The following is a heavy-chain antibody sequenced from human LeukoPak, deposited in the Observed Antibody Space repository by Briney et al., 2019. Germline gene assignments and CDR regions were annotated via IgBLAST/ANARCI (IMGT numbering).Heavy chain of an antibody. CDR3: ARFRAYYYDSSGPYFDL. D-gene: IGHD3-22*01. CDR2: IYTSGST. J-gene: IGHJ2*01. CDR1: GGSISSYY. V-gene: IGHV4-4*07. Sequence: SETLSLTCTVSGGSISSYYWSWIRQPAGKGLEWIGRIYTSGSTNYNPSLKSRVTMSVDTSKNQFSLKLSSVTAADTAVYYCARFRAYYYDSSGPYFDLWGRGTLVTVSS.